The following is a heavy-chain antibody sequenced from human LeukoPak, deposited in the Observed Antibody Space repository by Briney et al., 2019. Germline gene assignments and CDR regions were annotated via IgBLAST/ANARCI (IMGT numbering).Heavy chain of an antibody. CDR3: AKAAYYDYVWGSYRTYYYYYMDV. V-gene: IGHV3-23*01. CDR2: ISGSGGST. D-gene: IGHD3-16*02. CDR1: GFTFSSYA. J-gene: IGHJ6*03. Sequence: GGSLRLSCAASGFTFSSYAMSWVRQAPGKGLEWVSAISGSGGSTYYADSVKGRFTISRDNSKNTLYLQMNSLRAEDTVVYYCAKAAYYDYVWGSYRTYYYYYMDVWGKGTTVTVSS.